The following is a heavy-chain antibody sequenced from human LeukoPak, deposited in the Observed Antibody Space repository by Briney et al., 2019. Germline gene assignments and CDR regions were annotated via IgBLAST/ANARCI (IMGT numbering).Heavy chain of an antibody. CDR1: GGSISSSSYY. Sequence: SETLSLTCTVSGGSISSSSYYWGWIRQPPGKGLEWIGSIYYSGSTSYNPSLKSRVTISVDTSKNQFSLKLSSVTAADTAVYYCARGVTLIVVVIHDWYFDLWGRGTVFTVSS. CDR3: ARGVTLIVVVIHDWYFDL. CDR2: IYYSGST. V-gene: IGHV4-39*01. D-gene: IGHD3-22*01. J-gene: IGHJ2*01.